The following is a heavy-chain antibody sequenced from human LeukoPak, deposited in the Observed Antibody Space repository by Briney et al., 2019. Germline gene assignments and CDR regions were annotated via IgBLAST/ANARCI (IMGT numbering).Heavy chain of an antibody. D-gene: IGHD3-10*01. CDR1: GSNFTSYW. Sequence: GGSLQISCQGSGSNFTSYWIGWVRQVPGKGLEWMGIIYPGDSDTRYSPSFQGQVTISADKSISTAYLQWSSLKASDTAMYYCAREYYYGSGSYPDAFDIWGQGTMVTVSS. V-gene: IGHV5-51*01. CDR2: IYPGDSDT. CDR3: AREYYYGSGSYPDAFDI. J-gene: IGHJ3*02.